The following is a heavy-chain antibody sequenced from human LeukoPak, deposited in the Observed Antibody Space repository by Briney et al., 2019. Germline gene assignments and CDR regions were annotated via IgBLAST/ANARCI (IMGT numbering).Heavy chain of an antibody. J-gene: IGHJ3*02. V-gene: IGHV3-9*01. CDR3: AKGRTGSSWYGYDAFDI. CDR1: GFTFDDYA. CDR2: ISWNSGSI. D-gene: IGHD6-13*01. Sequence: GGSLRLSCAASGFTFDDYAMHWVRQAPGKGLEWVSGISWNSGSIGYADSVKGRFTISRDNAKNSLYLQMNSLRAEDTALYYCAKGRTGSSWYGYDAFDIWGQGTMVTVSS.